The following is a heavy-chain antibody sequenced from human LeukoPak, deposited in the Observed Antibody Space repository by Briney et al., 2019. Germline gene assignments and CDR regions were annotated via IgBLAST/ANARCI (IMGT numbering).Heavy chain of an antibody. D-gene: IGHD6-13*01. V-gene: IGHV4-30-2*01. CDR2: IYHSGST. J-gene: IGHJ4*02. Sequence: SETLSLTCTVSGGSISSGGYYWSWIRQPPGKGLEWIGYIYHSGSTYYNPSLKSRVTISVDRSKNQFSLKLSSVTAADTAVYYCASGYSLDYWGQGTLVTVSS. CDR3: ASGYSLDY. CDR1: GGSISSGGYY.